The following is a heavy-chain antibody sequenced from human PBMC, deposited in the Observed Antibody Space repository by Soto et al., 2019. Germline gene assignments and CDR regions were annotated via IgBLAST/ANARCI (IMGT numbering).Heavy chain of an antibody. J-gene: IGHJ4*02. Sequence: PGESLKISCKGSGYSFTSNWIGWVRQMPGKGLEWMGIIYPGDSDTRYSPSFQGQVSISVDKSISTAYLQWSSLKASDTAMYYCARQRNYDRLTSPFDYWGQGTLVTVSS. D-gene: IGHD3-16*01. CDR3: ARQRNYDRLTSPFDY. V-gene: IGHV5-51*01. CDR1: GYSFTSNW. CDR2: IYPGDSDT.